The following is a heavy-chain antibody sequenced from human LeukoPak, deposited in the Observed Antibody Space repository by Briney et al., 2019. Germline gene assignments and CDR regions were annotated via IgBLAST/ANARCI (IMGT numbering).Heavy chain of an antibody. CDR1: GGSISSSSYY. CDR3: ASPSRSGTQTFDY. Sequence: SETLSLTCTVSGGSISSSSYYWGWIRQPPGKGLEWIGSIYYSGSTYYNPSLKSRVTISVDTSKNQFSLKLSSVTAADTAVYYCASPSRSGTQTFDYWGQGTLVTVSS. D-gene: IGHD3-10*01. J-gene: IGHJ4*02. CDR2: IYYSGST. V-gene: IGHV4-39*07.